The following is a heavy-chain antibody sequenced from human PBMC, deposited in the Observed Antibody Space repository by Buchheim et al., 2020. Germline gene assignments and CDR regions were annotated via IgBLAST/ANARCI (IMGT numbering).Heavy chain of an antibody. V-gene: IGHV1-2*04. CDR1: GYTFTGYY. Sequence: QVQLVQSGAEVKNPGASVKVSCKASGYTFTGYYLHWVRQAPGQGLEWMGWINPHSGVTNYAQKFQDWVTMTRYTSISPAYMELSRLRSDDTAVYYCARNAYYGSGSYYSSHYYYYYGMDVWGQGT. J-gene: IGHJ6*02. CDR2: INPHSGVT. D-gene: IGHD3-10*01. CDR3: ARNAYYGSGSYYSSHYYYYYGMDV.